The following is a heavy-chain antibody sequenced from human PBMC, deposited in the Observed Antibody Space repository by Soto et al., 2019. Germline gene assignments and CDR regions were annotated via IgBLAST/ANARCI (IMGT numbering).Heavy chain of an antibody. J-gene: IGHJ6*02. Sequence: SETLSLTCTVSGGSISSGGYYWSWIRQHPGKGLEWIGYIYYSGSTYYNPSLKSRVTISVDTSKNQFSLKLSSVTAADTAVYYCARGGNSYYYAMDVWGQGTTVTVSS. CDR2: IYYSGST. D-gene: IGHD4-4*01. V-gene: IGHV4-31*03. CDR3: ARGGNSYYYAMDV. CDR1: GGSISSGGYY.